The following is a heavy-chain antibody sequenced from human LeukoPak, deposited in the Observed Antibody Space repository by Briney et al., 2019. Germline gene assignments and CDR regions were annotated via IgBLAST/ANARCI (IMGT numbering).Heavy chain of an antibody. D-gene: IGHD4-17*01. CDR2: ISYDGSNK. CDR1: GFTLSSYG. J-gene: IGHJ4*02. V-gene: IGHV3-30*18. Sequence: GGSLRLSCAASGFTLSSYGMHWVRQAPGKGLEWVAVISYDGSNKYYADSVKGRFTISRDNSKNTLYLQMNSLRAEDTAVYYCAKDPAMTTVTLNYFDYWGQGTLVTVSS. CDR3: AKDPAMTTVTLNYFDY.